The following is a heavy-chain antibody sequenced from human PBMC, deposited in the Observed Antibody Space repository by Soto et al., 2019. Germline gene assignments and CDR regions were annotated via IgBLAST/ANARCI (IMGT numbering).Heavy chain of an antibody. CDR1: GFTFSSYA. V-gene: IGHV3-23*01. Sequence: PGGSLRLSCAASGFTFSSYAMSWVRQAPGKGLEWVSAISGSGGSTYYADSVKGRFTISRDNSKNTLYLQMNSLRAEDTAVYYCAKDRYDSSGYYYGRDPSYGMDVWGQGTKVTVSS. CDR2: ISGSGGST. D-gene: IGHD3-22*01. J-gene: IGHJ6*02. CDR3: AKDRYDSSGYYYGRDPSYGMDV.